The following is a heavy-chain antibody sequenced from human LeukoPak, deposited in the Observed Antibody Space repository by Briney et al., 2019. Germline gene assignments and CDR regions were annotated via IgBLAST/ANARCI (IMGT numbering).Heavy chain of an antibody. J-gene: IGHJ4*02. Sequence: SETLSLTCTVSGGSISSYYWSWIRQPPGKGLEWIGYIYYSGSTNYNPYLKSRVTISVDKSKNQFSLKLSSVTAADTAVYYCAREPAARTNFDYWGQGTLVTVSS. CDR1: GGSISSYY. CDR2: IYYSGST. D-gene: IGHD6-6*01. V-gene: IGHV4-59*12. CDR3: AREPAARTNFDY.